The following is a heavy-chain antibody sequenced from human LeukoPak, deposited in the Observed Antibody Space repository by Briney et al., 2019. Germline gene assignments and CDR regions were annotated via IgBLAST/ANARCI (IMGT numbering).Heavy chain of an antibody. CDR3: AKPGGYSSGWYAEYFQH. D-gene: IGHD6-19*01. Sequence: PGGSLRLSCAASGFTFDDYAMHWVRQAPGKGLEWVSGISWNSGSIGYADSVKGRFTISRDNAKNSLYLQMNSLRAEDTALYYCAKPGGYSSGWYAEYFQHWGQGTLVTVSS. J-gene: IGHJ1*01. CDR1: GFTFDDYA. CDR2: ISWNSGSI. V-gene: IGHV3-9*01.